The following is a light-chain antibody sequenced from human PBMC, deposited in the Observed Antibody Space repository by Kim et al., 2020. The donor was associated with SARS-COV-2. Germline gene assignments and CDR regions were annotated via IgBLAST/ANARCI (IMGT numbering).Light chain of an antibody. V-gene: IGLV3-25*03. Sequence: PGQTARITCSGGALPKQFAYWYQQKPGQAPVLVIYKDSERPSGIPERFSGSSSGTTVTLTISGVQAEDEADYYCQSADSSDSYYVFGSGTKVTVL. CDR2: KDS. CDR3: QSADSSDSYYV. CDR1: ALPKQF. J-gene: IGLJ1*01.